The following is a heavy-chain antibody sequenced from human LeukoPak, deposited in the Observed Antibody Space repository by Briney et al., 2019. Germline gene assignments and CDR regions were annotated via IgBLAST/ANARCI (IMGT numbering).Heavy chain of an antibody. Sequence: PGGSLRLSCAASGFTVSNNYMNWVRQAPGKGLEWVSLIYSGGDTHYADSVKGRFTISRDSSKNTLYLQMNSLRAEDTAVYYCARDPQAVRTNTYAWGQGTLVTVSS. CDR2: IYSGGDT. CDR1: GFTVSNNY. D-gene: IGHD4/OR15-4a*01. CDR3: ARDPQAVRTNTYA. J-gene: IGHJ5*02. V-gene: IGHV3-66*01.